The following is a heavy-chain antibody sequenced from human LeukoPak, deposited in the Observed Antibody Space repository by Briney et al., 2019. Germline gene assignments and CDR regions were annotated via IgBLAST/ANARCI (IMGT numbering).Heavy chain of an antibody. D-gene: IGHD3-22*01. V-gene: IGHV1-8*01. J-gene: IGHJ3*02. Sequence: ASVKVSCKASGYTFTSYDINWVRQATGQGLEWMGWMNPNSGNTGYAQKFQGRVTMTRNTSISTAYMELSSLRSEDTAVYYCASRYYYDSSGYYRDAFDIWGQGTMVTVSS. CDR3: ASRYYYDSSGYYRDAFDI. CDR1: GYTFTSYD. CDR2: MNPNSGNT.